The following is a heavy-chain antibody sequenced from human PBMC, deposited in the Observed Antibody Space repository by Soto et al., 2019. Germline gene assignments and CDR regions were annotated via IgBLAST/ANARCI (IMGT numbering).Heavy chain of an antibody. CDR2: ISYDGSNK. CDR3: EKDAAAGIWYGMDV. Sequence: QVQLVESGGGVVQPGRSLRLSCAASGFTFSSYGMHWVRQAPGKGLEWVAVISYDGSNKYYADSVKGRFTISGDNAKLTLNLQTSTLGSEETAMYYCEKDAAAGIWYGMDVWGQGTTVTVSS. D-gene: IGHD6-13*01. J-gene: IGHJ6*02. V-gene: IGHV3-30*18. CDR1: GFTFSSYG.